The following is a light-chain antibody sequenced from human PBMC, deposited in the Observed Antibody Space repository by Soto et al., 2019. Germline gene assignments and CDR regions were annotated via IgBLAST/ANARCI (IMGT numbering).Light chain of an antibody. CDR1: QSVGNF. Sequence: EVVLTQSPATLSLSPGQRATLSCRASQSVGNFLAWYQQKPGQPARLLIYDASDRATGSPATFSSSGSGTDFSLTISILEPEDFTDYYCQHRTNWPWTYGQGTKVEIK. CDR2: DAS. V-gene: IGKV3-11*01. J-gene: IGKJ1*01. CDR3: QHRTNWPWT.